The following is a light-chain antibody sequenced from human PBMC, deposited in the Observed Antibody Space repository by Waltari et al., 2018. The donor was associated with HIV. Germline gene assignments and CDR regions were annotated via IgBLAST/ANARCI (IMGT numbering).Light chain of an antibody. CDR1: TSIKSY. Sequence: DVQMTQSPSSLSASVGDRVTIACRASTSIKSYLNWYQQRPGEAPKLLIYGSSILQSGVPSRFSGSGSGTDFVLTISGLRPGDSATYYCQQAFAVPLSFGAGTKVEI. J-gene: IGKJ4*01. CDR2: GSS. CDR3: QQAFAVPLS. V-gene: IGKV1-39*01.